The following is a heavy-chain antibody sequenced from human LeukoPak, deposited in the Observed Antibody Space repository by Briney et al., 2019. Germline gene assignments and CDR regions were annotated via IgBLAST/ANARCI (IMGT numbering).Heavy chain of an antibody. Sequence: PSQTLSLTCTVSGDSLTSGSRYWSWIRQPAGKGLEWIGHFYSSTRTTYNPSLESRVTISGDTAKNQFSLKLDSVTAADTAVYFCARCMSELDYGDYAYYYHMDVWGKGATVTVSS. CDR2: FYSSTRT. D-gene: IGHD4-17*01. CDR3: ARCMSELDYGDYAYYYHMDV. V-gene: IGHV4-61*09. J-gene: IGHJ6*04. CDR1: GDSLTSGSRY.